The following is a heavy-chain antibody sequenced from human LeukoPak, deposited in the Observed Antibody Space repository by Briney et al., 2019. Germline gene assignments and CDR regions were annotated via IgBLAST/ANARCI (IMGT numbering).Heavy chain of an antibody. J-gene: IGHJ4*02. CDR3: ARPLGGTTPPFAY. D-gene: IGHD1-7*01. Sequence: ASVKVSCKASGYTFTSYPVHWVRQAPGQRLEWLGWINAGSGNTKYSQNFQGRVSITRDTSASTAYMELSSLRSEDTAMYYCARPLGGTTPPFAYWGQGTLVTVSS. V-gene: IGHV1-3*01. CDR1: GYTFTSYP. CDR2: INAGSGNT.